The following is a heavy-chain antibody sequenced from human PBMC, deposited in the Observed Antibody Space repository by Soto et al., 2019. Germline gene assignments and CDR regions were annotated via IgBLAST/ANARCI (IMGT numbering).Heavy chain of an antibody. CDR1: SFIFSSYW. V-gene: IGHV3-7*01. J-gene: IGHJ4*02. Sequence: GGSLRLSCAASSFIFSSYWVSWVRQAPGKGLEWVANIELDGREKDYVDSVKGRFTISRDNVKRLAFLQMNSLRAEDTAVYYCATAASGYYFDNWGQGTLVTVSS. CDR2: IELDGREK. D-gene: IGHD3-22*01. CDR3: ATAASGYYFDN.